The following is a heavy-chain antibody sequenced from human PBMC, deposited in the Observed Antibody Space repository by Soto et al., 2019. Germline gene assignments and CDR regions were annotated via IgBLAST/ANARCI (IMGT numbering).Heavy chain of an antibody. V-gene: IGHV1-18*01. D-gene: IGHD1-7*01. J-gene: IGHJ6*02. Sequence: QVQLVQSGAEVKKPGASVKVSCKASGYTFTSYGISWVRQAPGQGLEWMGWISAYNGNTNYAQKLQGRVTMTTDPSTSTAYMELRSLRSDDTAVYYCARENYEENYYYYGMDVCGQGTTVTVSS. CDR2: ISAYNGNT. CDR1: GYTFTSYG. CDR3: ARENYEENYYYYGMDV.